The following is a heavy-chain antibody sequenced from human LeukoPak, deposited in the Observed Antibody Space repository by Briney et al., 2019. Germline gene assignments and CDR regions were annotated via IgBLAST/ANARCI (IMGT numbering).Heavy chain of an antibody. Sequence: PSETLSLTCAVYGGSFSGYSWTWLRQPPGKGLEWIGEMSHSGYPNYNPSLKSRVAISVDTSKNQFSLNLTSVTAADTAVYYCARPRLLYGSGPILVWGQGNLVTVSS. D-gene: IGHD3-10*01. CDR3: ARPRLLYGSGPILV. CDR1: GGSFSGYS. CDR2: MSHSGYP. V-gene: IGHV4-34*01. J-gene: IGHJ4*02.